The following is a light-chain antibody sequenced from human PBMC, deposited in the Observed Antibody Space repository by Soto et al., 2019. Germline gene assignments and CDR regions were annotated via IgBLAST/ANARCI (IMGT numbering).Light chain of an antibody. J-gene: IGKJ1*01. CDR2: AAS. Sequence: EIVFTQGPVTLSLSPGERATLSCRASQSFSSSYLAWYQQKPGQAPRLLIYAASTRATGIPDRFSGSGSGTDFTLTISILEPEDFAVYYCQQDGRSPRTFGQGTKVDIK. V-gene: IGKV3-20*01. CDR1: QSFSSSY. CDR3: QQDGRSPRT.